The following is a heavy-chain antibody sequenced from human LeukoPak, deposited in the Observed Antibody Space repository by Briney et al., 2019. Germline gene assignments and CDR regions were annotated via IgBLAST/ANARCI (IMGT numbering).Heavy chain of an antibody. CDR3: ARGEPHYYYDSSGYYYP. CDR2: INHSGST. J-gene: IGHJ5*02. CDR1: GGSFSGYY. D-gene: IGHD3-22*01. V-gene: IGHV4-34*01. Sequence: SETLSLTCAVYGGSFSGYYWSWIRQPPGKGLEWIGEINHSGSTNYSPSLKSRVTISVDTSKNQFSLKLSSVTAADTAVYYCARGEPHYYYDSSGYYYPWGQGTLVTVSS.